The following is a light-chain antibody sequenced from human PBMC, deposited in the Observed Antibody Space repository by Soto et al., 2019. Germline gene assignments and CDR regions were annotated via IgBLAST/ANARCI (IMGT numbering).Light chain of an antibody. V-gene: IGKV3-20*01. CDR2: GTS. J-gene: IGKJ3*01. CDR1: QTIDTN. Sequence: EIVMTQSPGTLSVSPGERATLSCRASQTIDTNLAWYQQKPGQAPRLLIYGTSMRATGVPDRFSGSGSGTDFTLTISRLEPEDVAVYYCQHYGSSPLFTFGPGTKVDIK. CDR3: QHYGSSPLFT.